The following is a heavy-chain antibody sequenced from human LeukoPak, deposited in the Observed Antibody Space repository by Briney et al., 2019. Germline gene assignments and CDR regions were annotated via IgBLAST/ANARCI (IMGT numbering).Heavy chain of an antibody. V-gene: IGHV3-21*01. D-gene: IGHD3-10*01. CDR1: GFNFSSDS. CDR2: ISSSSSYI. CDR3: ARDRSGSMN. Sequence: GGSLTLSCAASGFNFSSDSMHWVRHAPGKGLEWVSSISSSSSYIYYADSVKGRFTISRDNAKNSLYLQMNSLRAEDTAVYYCARDRSGSMNWGQGTLVTVSS. J-gene: IGHJ4*02.